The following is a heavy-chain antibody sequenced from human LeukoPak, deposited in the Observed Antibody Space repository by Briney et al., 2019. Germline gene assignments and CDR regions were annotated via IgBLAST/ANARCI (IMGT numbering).Heavy chain of an antibody. D-gene: IGHD3-10*01. CDR1: GYTLTELS. Sequence: GASVKVSCKVSGYTLTELSMHWVRQAPGKGLEWMGGFDPEDGETIYAQKFQGRVTMTRDTSISTAYMELRSLTSEDTAIYYCVRDGEGVAISVNFWFDPWGQGTLVTVSS. V-gene: IGHV1-24*01. CDR2: FDPEDGET. J-gene: IGHJ5*02. CDR3: VRDGEGVAISVNFWFDP.